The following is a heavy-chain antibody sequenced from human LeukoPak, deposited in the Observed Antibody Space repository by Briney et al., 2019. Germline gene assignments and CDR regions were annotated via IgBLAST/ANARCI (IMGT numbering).Heavy chain of an antibody. J-gene: IGHJ4*02. CDR1: GYTFTNYG. D-gene: IGHD6-19*01. Sequence: SVKVSCKASGYTFTNYGMNWVRQAPGQGLEWMGGIIPIFGTANYAQKFQGRVTITADKSTSTAYMELSSLRSEDTAVYYCARDYVGIAVAGGYFDYWGQGTLVTVSS. V-gene: IGHV1-69*06. CDR2: IIPIFGTA. CDR3: ARDYVGIAVAGGYFDY.